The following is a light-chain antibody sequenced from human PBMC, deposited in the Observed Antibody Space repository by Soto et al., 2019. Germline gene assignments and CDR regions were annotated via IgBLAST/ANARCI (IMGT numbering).Light chain of an antibody. CDR1: NSNIGAGYD. Sequence: QSVLTQPPSVSGAPGQRVTISCTGNNSNIGAGYDVHWYQQLPGTAPKLLIYGNSNRPSGVPDRFSGSKSGTSASLAITGLQAEYEADYYCQSYDSSLSGWVFGGGTQVTVL. V-gene: IGLV1-40*01. J-gene: IGLJ3*02. CDR2: GNS. CDR3: QSYDSSLSGWV.